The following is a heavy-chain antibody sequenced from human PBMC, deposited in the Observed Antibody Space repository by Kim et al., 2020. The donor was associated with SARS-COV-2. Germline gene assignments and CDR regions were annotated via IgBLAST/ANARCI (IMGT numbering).Heavy chain of an antibody. D-gene: IGHD1-26*01. CDR2: ISYDGSDK. Sequence: GGSLRLSCAPSGFTFNKYGMHWVRQAPGKGLEWVANISYDGSDKYYADSVKGRFTISRDNSKNTLYLQMNSLRIEDTDVYYCVKAFSGRYCGSDYWGHGTLVTLSS. V-gene: IGHV3-30*18. CDR3: VKAFSGRYCGSDY. J-gene: IGHJ4*01. CDR1: GFTFNKYG.